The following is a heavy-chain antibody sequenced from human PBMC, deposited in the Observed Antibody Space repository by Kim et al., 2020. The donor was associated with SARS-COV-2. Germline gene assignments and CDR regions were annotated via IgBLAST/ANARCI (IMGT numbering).Heavy chain of an antibody. Sequence: SGPTLVNPTQTLTLTCTFSGFSLSTNGVGVGWIRQPPGKALEWLALIYWDDDKRYSPSLKSRLTITKDTSKNQVVLTMTNMDPVDTATYYCTRRRRYSFGYYFDSWGQGTLVTVSS. V-gene: IGHV2-5*02. D-gene: IGHD5-18*01. CDR1: GFSLSTNGVG. CDR3: TRRRRYSFGYYFDS. J-gene: IGHJ4*02. CDR2: IYWDDDK.